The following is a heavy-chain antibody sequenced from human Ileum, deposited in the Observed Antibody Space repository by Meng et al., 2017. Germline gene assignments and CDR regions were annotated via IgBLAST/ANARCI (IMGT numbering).Heavy chain of an antibody. J-gene: IGHJ4*02. CDR1: GGSISGSFY. V-gene: IGHV4-4*03. Sequence: GRRRESAPVLGEPQGTLSPTRTVSGGSISGSFYWSWVRPSPGKGLEWIGQIYLAGSPNYNPSLESRVTISVDKSKNQFSLRLTSVTAADTAIFYCVRHGGKYFDSWGQGTLVTVSS. D-gene: IGHD2-15*01. CDR2: IYLAGSP. CDR3: VRHGGKYFDS.